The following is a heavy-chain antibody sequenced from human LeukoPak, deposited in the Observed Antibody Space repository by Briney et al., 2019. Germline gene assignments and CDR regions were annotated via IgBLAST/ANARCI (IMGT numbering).Heavy chain of an antibody. CDR2: IYYSGST. D-gene: IGHD3-22*01. J-gene: IGHJ4*02. V-gene: IGHV4-59*01. Sequence: SSETLSLTCTVSGGSISSYYWSWIRQPPGKGLEWIGYIYYSGSTNYNPSLKSRVTISVDTSKNQFSLKLSSVTAADTAVYYCASLLYYYDSSPFDYWGQGTLVTVSS. CDR1: GGSISSYY. CDR3: ASLLYYYDSSPFDY.